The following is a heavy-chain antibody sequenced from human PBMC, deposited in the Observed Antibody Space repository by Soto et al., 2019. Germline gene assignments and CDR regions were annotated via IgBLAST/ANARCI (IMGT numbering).Heavy chain of an antibody. V-gene: IGHV3-21*01. CDR3: AGQKNWNSAGDFDY. CDR1: GFTFSSYS. D-gene: IGHD1-7*01. CDR2: ISTSSSYI. J-gene: IGHJ4*02. Sequence: GGSLRLSCAASGFTFSSYSMNRVRQAPGKGLEWVSSISTSSSYISYADSVKGRFTISRDNAKNSLYLQMNSLRAEDTAVYYCAGQKNWNSAGDFDYWGQGTLVTVSS.